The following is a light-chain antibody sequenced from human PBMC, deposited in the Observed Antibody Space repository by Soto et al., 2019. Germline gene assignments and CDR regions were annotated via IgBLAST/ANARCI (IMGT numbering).Light chain of an antibody. CDR3: QQTSSAPFT. CDR1: QTINTY. Sequence: DIPMTQSPYSLSAAVGDRVTIACRASQTINTYLNWYQQKPGKAPKLLIFDAASLQSGVPSRFSGGGSRTDFTLTITSLQPEDFATYDCQQTSSAPFTFGPGTKVDIK. J-gene: IGKJ3*01. CDR2: DAA. V-gene: IGKV1-39*01.